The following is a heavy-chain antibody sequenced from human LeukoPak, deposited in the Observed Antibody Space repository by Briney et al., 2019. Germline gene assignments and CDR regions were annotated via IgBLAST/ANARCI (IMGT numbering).Heavy chain of an antibody. CDR2: INHSGTT. J-gene: IGHJ4*02. V-gene: IGHV4-34*01. CDR1: GGSFSGYY. CDR3: ARRSAPIYCSYASCYEIDY. D-gene: IGHD2-2*01. Sequence: SETLSLTCAVCGGSFSGYYWSWIRQPPGKGLEWIGEINHSGTTNYNPSLEGRLTISVDTSKNQFSLKLSSVTAADTAVYYCARRSAPIYCSYASCYEIDYWGQGTLVTVSS.